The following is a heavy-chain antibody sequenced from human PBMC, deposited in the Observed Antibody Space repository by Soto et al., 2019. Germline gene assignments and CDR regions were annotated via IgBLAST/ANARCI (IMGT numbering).Heavy chain of an antibody. CDR2: INHSGST. V-gene: IGHV4-34*01. CDR3: ARGPWGDCYIYYYYGMDV. D-gene: IGHD2-21*01. J-gene: IGHJ6*02. CDR1: GGSFSGYY. Sequence: SETLSLTCAVYGGSFSGYYWSWIRQPPGKGLEWIGEINHSGSTNYNPSLKSRVTISVDTSKNQFSLKLSSVTAADTAVYYCARGPWGDCYIYYYYGMDVWGQGATLTVSS.